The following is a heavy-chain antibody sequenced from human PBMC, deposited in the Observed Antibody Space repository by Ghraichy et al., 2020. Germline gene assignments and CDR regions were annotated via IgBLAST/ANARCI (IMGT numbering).Heavy chain of an antibody. V-gene: IGHV3-15*01. Sequence: GGSLRLSCAASGFTFRNAWMSWVRQAPGKGLEWVGRIKSKSDGGTTDYAAPVKGRFTISRDDSKNTLYMQMNSLESEDTAVYYWTTGLTATPSDYWGQGILVTVSS. CDR3: TTGLTATPSDY. CDR2: IKSKSDGGTT. D-gene: IGHD2-21*02. CDR1: GFTFRNAW. J-gene: IGHJ4*02.